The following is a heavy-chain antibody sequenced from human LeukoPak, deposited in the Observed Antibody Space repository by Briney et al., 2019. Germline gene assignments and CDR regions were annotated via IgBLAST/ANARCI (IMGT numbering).Heavy chain of an antibody. J-gene: IGHJ4*02. Sequence: GGSLRLSCAASGFTFSSYAMSWVRQAPGKGLEWVSAISGSGGSTYYADSVKGQFTISRDNSKNTLYLQMNSLRAEDTAVYYCAKDFLVRGVTYWGQGTLVTVSS. V-gene: IGHV3-23*01. CDR3: AKDFLVRGVTY. D-gene: IGHD3-10*01. CDR2: ISGSGGST. CDR1: GFTFSSYA.